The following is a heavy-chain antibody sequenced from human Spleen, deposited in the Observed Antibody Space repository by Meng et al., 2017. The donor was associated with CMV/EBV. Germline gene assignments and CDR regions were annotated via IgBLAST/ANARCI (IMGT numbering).Heavy chain of an antibody. J-gene: IGHJ4*02. CDR2: ISRSSRTI. CDR1: GFTFSNYS. V-gene: IGHV3-48*04. Sequence: GGSLRLSCAASGFTFSNYSMNWVRQAPGKGLEWVSYISRSSRTIYYGDSVKGRFTIFRDNAKNSLYLQMNRLRAEDTAVYYCARAAIYCTNAVCEETLGHWGQGSLVTVSS. D-gene: IGHD2-8*01. CDR3: ARAAIYCTNAVCEETLGH.